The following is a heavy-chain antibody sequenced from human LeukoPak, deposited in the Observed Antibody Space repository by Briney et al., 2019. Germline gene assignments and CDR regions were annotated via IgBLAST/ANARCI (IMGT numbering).Heavy chain of an antibody. D-gene: IGHD2-15*01. CDR1: GYTFTSYH. CDR2: INPSGGST. V-gene: IGHV1-46*01. CDR3: ARDPIVVVVAATQASSFDY. J-gene: IGHJ4*02. Sequence: ASVKVSCKASGYTFTSYHMHWVRQAPGQGLEWMGIINPSGGSTSYTQKFRGRVTMTRDTSTSTVYMELSSLRSEDTAVYYCARDPIVVVVAATQASSFDYWGQGTLVTVSS.